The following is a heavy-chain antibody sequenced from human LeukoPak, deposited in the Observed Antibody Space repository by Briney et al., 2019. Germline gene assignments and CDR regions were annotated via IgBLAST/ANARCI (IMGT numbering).Heavy chain of an antibody. Sequence: SGGSLRLSCAASGFTFSNAWMSWVRQAPGKGLEWVGRIKSKTDGGTTDYAAPVKGRFTMSRDDSKNTLYLQMNSLKTEDTAVYYCTTIGYCSSTSCYKIDYWGQGTLVTVSS. J-gene: IGHJ4*02. CDR2: IKSKTDGGTT. CDR3: TTIGYCSSTSCYKIDY. V-gene: IGHV3-15*01. D-gene: IGHD2-2*02. CDR1: GFTFSNAW.